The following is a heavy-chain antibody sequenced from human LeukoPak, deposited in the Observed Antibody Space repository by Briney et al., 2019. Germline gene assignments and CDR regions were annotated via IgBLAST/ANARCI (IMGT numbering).Heavy chain of an antibody. D-gene: IGHD3-10*01. CDR2: IYTSGST. CDR1: GVSISSYS. CDR3: ARDSESYYYASGSRYYYYYMDV. J-gene: IGHJ6*03. Sequence: SETLSLTCTVSGVSISSYSWSWIRQPAGKGLEWIGRIYTSGSTNYNPSLKSRVTMSVDTSKNQFSLKLSSVTAADTAVYYCARDSESYYYASGSRYYYYYMDVWGKGTTVTISS. V-gene: IGHV4-4*07.